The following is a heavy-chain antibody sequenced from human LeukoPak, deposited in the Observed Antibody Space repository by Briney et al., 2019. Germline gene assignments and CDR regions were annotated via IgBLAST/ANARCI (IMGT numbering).Heavy chain of an antibody. V-gene: IGHV4-61*08. D-gene: IGHD3-16*01. CDR2: IYYSGST. CDR3: AGGRGSLSVNI. CDR1: GGSVSSDGYF. J-gene: IGHJ3*02. Sequence: SETLSLTCTVSGGSVSSDGYFWSWIRQPPGKGLEWIGYIYYSGSTNYNPSLKSRVTISVDTSKNQFSLKLSSVTAADTAVYYCAGGRGSLSVNIWGQGTMVTVSS.